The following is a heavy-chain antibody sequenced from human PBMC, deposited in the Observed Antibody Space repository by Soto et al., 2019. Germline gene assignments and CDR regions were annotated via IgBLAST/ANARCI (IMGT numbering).Heavy chain of an antibody. CDR1: GGSFSGYY. CDR2: INHSGST. J-gene: IGHJ6*02. Sequence: NPSETLSLTCAVYGGSFSGYYWSWIRQPPGKGLEWIGEINHSGSTNYNPSLKSRVTISVDTSKNQFSLKLSSVTAADTAVYYCARLPPYSQRVCYYGMYVWGQGTTVTVYS. D-gene: IGHD2-15*01. V-gene: IGHV4-34*01. CDR3: ARLPPYSQRVCYYGMYV.